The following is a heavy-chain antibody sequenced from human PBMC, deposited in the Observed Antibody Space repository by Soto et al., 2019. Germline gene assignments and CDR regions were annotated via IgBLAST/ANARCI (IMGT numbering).Heavy chain of an antibody. CDR1: GYTFTTYG. CDR3: TREGSAPYYYFDY. Sequence: ASVKVSCKASGYTFTTYGISWVRQAPGEGLEWLGWINTHNGNTNYAQNLQGRVFMTADTSTNTAYMELRSLRSDDTAIYYCTREGSAPYYYFDYWGQGTLVTVSS. CDR2: INTHNGNT. D-gene: IGHD3-10*01. V-gene: IGHV1-18*01. J-gene: IGHJ4*02.